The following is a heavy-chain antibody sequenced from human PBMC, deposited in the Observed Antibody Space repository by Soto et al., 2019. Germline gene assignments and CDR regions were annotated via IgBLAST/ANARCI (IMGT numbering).Heavy chain of an antibody. D-gene: IGHD2-2*01. Sequence: ASVKVSCKASGYIFTSYGISWVRQAPGQGLEWMGWISAYNGNTNYAQKLQGRVTMTTDTSTSTAYMELRSLRSDDTAVYYCASHYCSSTSCSPWDYYYGMDVWGQGTTVTVSS. V-gene: IGHV1-18*01. CDR1: GYIFTSYG. J-gene: IGHJ6*02. CDR3: ASHYCSSTSCSPWDYYYGMDV. CDR2: ISAYNGNT.